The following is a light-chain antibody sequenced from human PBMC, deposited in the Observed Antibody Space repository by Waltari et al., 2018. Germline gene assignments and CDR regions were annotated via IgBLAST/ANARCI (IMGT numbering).Light chain of an antibody. Sequence: DIVMTQSPDSLAVSLGERATINCKSSRTILYSSKNKNYLAWYQQKPGQPPKLLIYWASTRESVVPDRFSVSGSGTDFTLTVSSLQAEDVAVYYCQQYYSAPVTFGPGTKVDI. V-gene: IGKV4-1*01. CDR1: RTILYSSKNKNY. CDR3: QQYYSAPVT. J-gene: IGKJ3*01. CDR2: WAS.